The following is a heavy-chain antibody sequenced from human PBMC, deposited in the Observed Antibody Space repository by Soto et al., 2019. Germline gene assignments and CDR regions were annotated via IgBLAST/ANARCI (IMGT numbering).Heavy chain of an antibody. D-gene: IGHD5-12*01. CDR1: GGTFSSYT. CDR3: ARGNHRWLQLWYFDR. J-gene: IGHJ2*01. Sequence: QVQLVQSGAEVKKPGSSVTVSCKASGGTFSSYTISWVRQAPGQGLEWMGGIIPIFGTANYAQKVQGRVTITTDESTSTADRELSSLRSEYTAVYYCARGNHRWLQLWYFDRWGRGTLVTLSS. V-gene: IGHV1-69*05. CDR2: IIPIFGTA.